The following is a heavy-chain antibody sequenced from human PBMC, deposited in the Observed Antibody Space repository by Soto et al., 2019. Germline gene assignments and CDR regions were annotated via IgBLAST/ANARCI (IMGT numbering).Heavy chain of an antibody. CDR1: GASISSGAYY. Sequence: PSETLSLTCSVSGASISSGAYYWNWIRERPGKGLEWIGYIYYSGSTNYNPSLKSRVTISVDTSKNQFSLKLSSVTAADTAVYYCARGNYYDSSGYYDYWGQGTLVTV. J-gene: IGHJ4*02. V-gene: IGHV4-61*08. D-gene: IGHD3-22*01. CDR3: ARGNYYDSSGYYDY. CDR2: IYYSGST.